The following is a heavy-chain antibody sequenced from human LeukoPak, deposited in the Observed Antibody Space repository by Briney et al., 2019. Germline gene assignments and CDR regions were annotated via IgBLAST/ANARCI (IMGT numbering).Heavy chain of an antibody. CDR3: ARTHIVVVPAARRAWFDP. Sequence: ASVKVSCKASGYTFTGYYMHWVRQAPGQGLEWMGWISPNSGGTNYAQKFQGRVTMTRDTSISTAYMELSRLRSDDTAVYYCARTHIVVVPAARRAWFDPWGQGTLVTVSS. CDR1: GYTFTGYY. V-gene: IGHV1-2*02. CDR2: ISPNSGGT. J-gene: IGHJ5*02. D-gene: IGHD2-2*01.